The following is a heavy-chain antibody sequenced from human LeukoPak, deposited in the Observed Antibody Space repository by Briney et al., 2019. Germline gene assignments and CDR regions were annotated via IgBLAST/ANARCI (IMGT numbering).Heavy chain of an antibody. CDR3: ARLRGYSSSRYYYMDV. V-gene: IGHV1-18*01. J-gene: IGHJ6*03. CDR1: GYTFTCYG. CDR2: ISAYNGNT. Sequence: ASVKVSCKASGYTFTCYGISWVRQAPGQGLELMGWISAYNGNTNYAQKLQGRVTMTTDTSTSTAYMELRSLRSDDTAVYYCARLRGYSSSRYYYMDVWGKGTTVTVSS. D-gene: IGHD5-18*01.